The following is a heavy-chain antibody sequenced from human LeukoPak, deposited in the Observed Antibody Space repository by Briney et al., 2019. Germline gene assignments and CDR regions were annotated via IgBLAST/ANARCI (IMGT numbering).Heavy chain of an antibody. V-gene: IGHV4-59*01. CDR1: GGSISSYY. CDR3: ARDHNYYDYVWGYVGGAFDI. J-gene: IGHJ3*02. CDR2: IYYSGST. D-gene: IGHD3-16*01. Sequence: SETLSLTCTVSGGSISSYYWSWIRQPPGKGLEWIGYIYYSGSTNYNPSLKSRVTISVDTSKNQFSLKLSSVTAADTAVYYCARDHNYYDYVWGYVGGAFDIWGQGTMVTVSS.